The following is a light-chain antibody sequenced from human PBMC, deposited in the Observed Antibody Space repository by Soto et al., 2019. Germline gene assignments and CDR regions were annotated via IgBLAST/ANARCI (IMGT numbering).Light chain of an antibody. CDR3: SSYSISTAYL. J-gene: IGLJ1*01. CDR1: SSDVGGYDY. V-gene: IGLV2-14*01. CDR2: EVS. Sequence: QSVLTQPAGVSFSPGKTITMSGTGTSSDVGGYDYVSWYQLHPGKAPKLMVFEVSNRPSGVSYRFSGSKSGNTASLTISGLQAEDEADYFCSSYSISTAYLFGTGANVTVL.